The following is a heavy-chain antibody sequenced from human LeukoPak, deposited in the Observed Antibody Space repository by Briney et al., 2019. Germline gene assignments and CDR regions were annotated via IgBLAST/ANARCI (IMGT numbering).Heavy chain of an antibody. V-gene: IGHV4-59*08. CDR2: IYYSGST. Sequence: SETLSLTCTVSGGSISSYYWSWIRQPSGKGLEWIGYIYYSGSTNYNPSLKSRVTISVDTSKNQFSLKLTSVTATDTAVYYCARQDYSGTYLFDYWGQGTLVTVSS. D-gene: IGHD1-26*01. CDR3: ARQDYSGTYLFDY. CDR1: GGSISSYY. J-gene: IGHJ4*02.